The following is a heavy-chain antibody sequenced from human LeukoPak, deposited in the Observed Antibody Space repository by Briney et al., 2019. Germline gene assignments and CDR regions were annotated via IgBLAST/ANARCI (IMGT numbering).Heavy chain of an antibody. CDR1: GGTFSSYA. CDR3: ASGHEGTMGSYYVDV. J-gene: IGHJ6*03. V-gene: IGHV1-69*05. D-gene: IGHD2-15*01. Sequence: SVKVSCKASGGTFSSYAISWVRQAPGQGLEWMGGIIPIFGTANYAQKFQGRVTITTDESTSTAYMELSSLRSEDTAVYYCASGHEGTMGSYYVDVWGKGTTVTVSS. CDR2: IIPIFGTA.